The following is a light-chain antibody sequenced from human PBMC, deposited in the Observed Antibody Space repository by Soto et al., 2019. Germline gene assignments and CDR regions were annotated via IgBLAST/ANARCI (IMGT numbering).Light chain of an antibody. Sequence: DIVLTQSPGSLSLSPGERATLSCRASQRVDSSFFAWYQQNPGQAPRLLIYGASKRATGTPDRFRGSGCGKDFTPNIPRLEPKDFEVYKCHQYVTYVTFGQGTTVKIK. CDR2: GAS. V-gene: IGKV3-20*01. CDR3: HQYVTYVT. CDR1: QRVDSSF. J-gene: IGKJ1*01.